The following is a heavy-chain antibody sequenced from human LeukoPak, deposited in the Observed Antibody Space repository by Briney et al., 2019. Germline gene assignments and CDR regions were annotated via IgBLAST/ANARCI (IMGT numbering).Heavy chain of an antibody. CDR3: ARGGGLDV. Sequence: GVSLRLSCAASGFTVSAYAMAWVRQAPGKGLEWVASINHNGNVNYYVDSVKGRFTISRDNAKNSLYLQMSNLRAEDTAVYFCARGGGLDVWGQGATVTVSS. CDR2: INHNGNVN. V-gene: IGHV3-7*03. J-gene: IGHJ6*02. D-gene: IGHD3-16*01. CDR1: GFTVSAYA.